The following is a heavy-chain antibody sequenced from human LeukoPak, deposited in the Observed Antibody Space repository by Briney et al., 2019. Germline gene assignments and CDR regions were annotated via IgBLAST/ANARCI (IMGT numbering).Heavy chain of an antibody. CDR2: IYYSGST. J-gene: IGHJ5*02. CDR3: AREPCSGGSCYAPFDP. Sequence: SETLSLTCTVSGGSISSSSYYWGWIRQPPGKGLEWIGSIYYSGSTYYNPSLKSRVTISVDTSKNQFSLKLSSVTAADTAVYYCAREPCSGGSCYAPFDPWGQGTLVTVSS. D-gene: IGHD2-15*01. V-gene: IGHV4-39*07. CDR1: GGSISSSSYY.